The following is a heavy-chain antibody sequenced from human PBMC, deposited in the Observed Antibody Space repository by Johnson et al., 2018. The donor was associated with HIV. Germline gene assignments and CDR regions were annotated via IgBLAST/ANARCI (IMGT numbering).Heavy chain of an antibody. CDR3: ARGAAFDI. CDR1: GFTVSRNY. V-gene: IGHV3-66*01. J-gene: IGHJ3*02. CDR2: IYSGGDT. Sequence: VQLVESGGGLVQPGGSLRLSCAASGFTVSRNYMNWVRQAPGKGLEWVSVIYSGGDTYYAESVKGRFTISRGNFKNTLYLQMNSLKVEDTAVYYGARGAAFDIWGQGTMVIVSS.